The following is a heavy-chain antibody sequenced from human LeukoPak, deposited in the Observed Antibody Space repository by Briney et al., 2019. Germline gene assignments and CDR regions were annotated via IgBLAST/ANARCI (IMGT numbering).Heavy chain of an antibody. CDR3: ARATGYSSSWAPFEY. J-gene: IGHJ4*02. Sequence: ASVKVSCKASGYTFTSYYMHWVRQAPGQGLEWKGIINPSGGSTSYAQKSQGRVTMTRDMSTSTVYMELSSLRYEDTAVYYCARATGYSSSWAPFEYWGQGILVTVSS. CDR1: GYTFTSYY. V-gene: IGHV1-46*01. D-gene: IGHD6-13*01. CDR2: INPSGGST.